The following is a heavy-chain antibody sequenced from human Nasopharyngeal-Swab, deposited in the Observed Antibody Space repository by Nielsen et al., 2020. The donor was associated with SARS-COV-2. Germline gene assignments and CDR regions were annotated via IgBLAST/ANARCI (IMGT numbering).Heavy chain of an antibody. Sequence: ASVKVSCKASGYTFTSYDINWVRQATGQGLEWMGWMNPNSGNTGYAQKFQGRVTMTRNTSISTAYMELSSLRSEDTAVYYCARGGTPLGGYYYGMDVWGQGITVTVSS. CDR2: MNPNSGNT. CDR1: GYTFTSYD. CDR3: ARGGTPLGGYYYGMDV. D-gene: IGHD2-15*01. J-gene: IGHJ6*02. V-gene: IGHV1-8*01.